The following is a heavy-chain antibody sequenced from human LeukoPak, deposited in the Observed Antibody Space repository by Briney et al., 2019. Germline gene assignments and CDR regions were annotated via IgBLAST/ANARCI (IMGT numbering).Heavy chain of an antibody. CDR1: GYTFTGYY. Sequence: ASVKVSCKASGYTFTGYYMHWVRQAPGQGLEWMGWINPNSGGTNYAQKFQGRVTMTRDTSISTAYMELSRPRSDDTAVYYCARPRSIAARPSPRGWFDPWGQGTLVTVSS. V-gene: IGHV1-2*02. CDR3: ARPRSIAARPSPRGWFDP. D-gene: IGHD6-6*01. J-gene: IGHJ5*02. CDR2: INPNSGGT.